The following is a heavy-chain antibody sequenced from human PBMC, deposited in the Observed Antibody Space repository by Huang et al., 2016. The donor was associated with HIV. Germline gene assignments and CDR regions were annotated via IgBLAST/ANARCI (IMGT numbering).Heavy chain of an antibody. CDR2: ISTNNGDT. V-gene: IGHV1-18*04. CDR1: DYTFTSYG. Sequence: QVQLVQSGGEVKKPGASVKVSCKASDYTFTSYGISWVRQAPGQGLEWMGLISTNNGDTKYAQKFQGRVTMTTDTSTSTGYMELRSLRSDDTAVYYCGGSSGYWSFDYWGQGTLVTVSS. J-gene: IGHJ4*02. D-gene: IGHD3-22*01. CDR3: GGSSGYWSFDY.